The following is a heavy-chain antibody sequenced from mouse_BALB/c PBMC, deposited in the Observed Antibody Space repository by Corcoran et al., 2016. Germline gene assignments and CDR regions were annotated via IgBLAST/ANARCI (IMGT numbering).Heavy chain of an antibody. D-gene: IGHD3-1*01. CDR1: GFNIKDTY. CDR3: ATSSASWLAY. V-gene: IGHV14-3*02. CDR2: IDPANGNT. Sequence: EVQLQQSGAELVKPGASVKLSCTASGFNIKDTYMHWVKQRPEQGLEWIGRIDPANGNTKYDPKCQGKATINAHTTSNTAYLQLSSLISEDTAVYYCATSSASWLAYWSQGTLVTVSA. J-gene: IGHJ3*01.